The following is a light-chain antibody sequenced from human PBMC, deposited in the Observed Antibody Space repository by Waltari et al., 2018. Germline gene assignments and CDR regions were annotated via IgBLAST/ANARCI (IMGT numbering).Light chain of an antibody. CDR3: QQYYRSRT. V-gene: IGKV4-1*01. CDR1: QSVLYSSNNKNY. CDR2: WAS. J-gene: IGKJ1*01. Sequence: DIVMTQSPDSLAVSLGERATINCKSSQSVLYSSNNKNYLAWYQQKPGQPPKLLIRWASTREAVVPDRFSGSGSGTDFTITISSLQAEDVAVYYCQQYYRSRTFGQGTRVEIK.